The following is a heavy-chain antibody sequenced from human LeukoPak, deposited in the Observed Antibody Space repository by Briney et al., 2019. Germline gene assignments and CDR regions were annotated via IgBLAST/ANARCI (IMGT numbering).Heavy chain of an antibody. CDR3: ARDRHSSSWSLYYYYYYGMDV. V-gene: IGHV1-69*13. CDR2: IIPIFGTA. D-gene: IGHD6-13*01. Sequence: AAVKVSCKASGGTFSSYAISWVRQAPGQGLKWMGGIIPIFGTANYAQKFQGRVTITADESTSTAYMELSSLRSEDTAVYYCARDRHSSSWSLYYYYYYGMDVWGQGTTVTVSS. J-gene: IGHJ6*02. CDR1: GGTFSSYA.